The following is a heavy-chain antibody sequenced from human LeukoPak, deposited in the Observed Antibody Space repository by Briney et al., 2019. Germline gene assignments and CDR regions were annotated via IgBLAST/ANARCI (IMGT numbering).Heavy chain of an antibody. CDR2: ISGSGGST. J-gene: IGHJ3*02. V-gene: IGHV3-23*01. CDR1: GFTFSSYA. Sequence: GGSLRLSCAASGFTFSSYAMSWVRQAPGKGLEWVSAISGSGGSTYYADSVKGRFTISRDNAKNSLYLQMNCLRAEDTAVYYCARLGSMIRGVIITEGAFDIWGQGTMVTVSS. CDR3: ARLGSMIRGVIITEGAFDI. D-gene: IGHD3-10*01.